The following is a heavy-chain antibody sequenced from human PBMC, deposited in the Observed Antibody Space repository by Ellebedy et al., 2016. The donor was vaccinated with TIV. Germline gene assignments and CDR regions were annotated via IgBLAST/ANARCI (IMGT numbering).Heavy chain of an antibody. J-gene: IGHJ4*02. CDR1: RYTFTSYD. D-gene: IGHD2-15*01. CDR3: ARGGYCSGGSCYPYFDY. V-gene: IGHV1-8*01. Sequence: ASVKVSXKASRYTFTSYDINWVRQATGQGLEWMGWMNPNSGNTGYAQKFQGRVTMTRNTSISTAYMELSSLRSEDTAVYYCARGGYCSGGSCYPYFDYWGQGTLVTVSS. CDR2: MNPNSGNT.